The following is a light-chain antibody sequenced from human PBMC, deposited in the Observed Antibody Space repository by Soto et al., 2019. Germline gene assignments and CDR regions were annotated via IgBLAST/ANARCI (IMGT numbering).Light chain of an antibody. J-gene: IGKJ1*01. CDR3: QQYLDWPRT. V-gene: IGKV3-15*01. Sequence: EIVMTQSPATLSLSPGERATLSCRASQSVGADLVWYQQKPGRAPRLLIYGASNRATGVPDRFSGSGAGTLFTLTISNLQDVDFAVYYCQQYLDWPRTFGQGTKVEI. CDR1: QSVGAD. CDR2: GAS.